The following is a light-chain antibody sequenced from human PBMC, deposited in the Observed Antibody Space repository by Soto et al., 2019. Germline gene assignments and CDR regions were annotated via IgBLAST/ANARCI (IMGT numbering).Light chain of an antibody. J-gene: IGKJ4*01. V-gene: IGKV3-15*01. CDR1: QSVGTN. CDR2: SAS. Sequence: EIVMTQSPAALSLSPGERVTLSCRASQSVGTNLAWYQQKPGQAPRPLIYSASARATDVPARFSGSGSGTEFTLTISSLQSEDFAVYYCQQYRDWAPITFGGGTKVEIK. CDR3: QQYRDWAPIT.